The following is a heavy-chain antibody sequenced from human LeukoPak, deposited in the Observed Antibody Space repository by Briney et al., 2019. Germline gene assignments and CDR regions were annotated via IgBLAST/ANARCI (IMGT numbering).Heavy chain of an antibody. D-gene: IGHD4-11*01. CDR2: INSDGSST. J-gene: IGHJ3*02. CDR1: GFTFSSYW. Sequence: EAGGSLRLSCAASGFTFSSYWMHWVRQAPGKGLVWVSRINSDGSSTSYADSVKGRFTISRDNAKNTLYLQMNSLRAEDTAVYYCAKVRVVDDYMGIDAFDIWGQGTMVTVSS. V-gene: IGHV3-74*01. CDR3: AKVRVVDDYMGIDAFDI.